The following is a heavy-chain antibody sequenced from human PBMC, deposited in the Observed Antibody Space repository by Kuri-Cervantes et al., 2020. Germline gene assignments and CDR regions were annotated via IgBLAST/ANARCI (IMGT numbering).Heavy chain of an antibody. CDR3: ARHASGDCSSTSCYPYYYYYMDV. D-gene: IGHD2-2*01. CDR1: GFTFISYA. CDR2: ISSSSSYI. V-gene: IGHV3-21*01. Sequence: ETLSLTCAASGFTFISYAMSWVRQAPGKGLEWVSSISSSSSYIYYADSVKGRFTISRDNAKSSLYLQMNSLRAEDTAVYYCARHASGDCSSTSCYPYYYYYMDVWGKGTTVTDSS. J-gene: IGHJ6*03.